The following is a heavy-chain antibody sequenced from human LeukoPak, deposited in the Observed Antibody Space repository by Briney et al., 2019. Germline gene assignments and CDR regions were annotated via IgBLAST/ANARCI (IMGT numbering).Heavy chain of an antibody. V-gene: IGHV1-8*02. D-gene: IGHD1-1*01. CDR1: GYTFTSYY. Sequence: ASVKVSCKASGYTFTSYYMHWVRQAPGQGLEWMGWMNPNSGNTGYAQKFQGRVTMTRNTSISTAYMELSSLRSEDTAVYYCARAGTNLWGQGTLVTVSS. J-gene: IGHJ4*02. CDR3: ARAGTNL. CDR2: MNPNSGNT.